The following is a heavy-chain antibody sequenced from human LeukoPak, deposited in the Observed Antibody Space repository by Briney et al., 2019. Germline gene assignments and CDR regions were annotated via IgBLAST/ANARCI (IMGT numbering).Heavy chain of an antibody. J-gene: IGHJ3*02. CDR3: ASARPTSSWTAFDI. CDR1: GFTFSSYV. CDR2: IWFDGNNK. D-gene: IGHD6-13*01. V-gene: IGHV3-33*01. Sequence: GGSLRLSCAASGFTFSSYVMHCVRQAPGKGLEWVTIIWFDGNNKYYADSVKGRFTISRDNSKNTLYLQMNSLRAEDTAVYYCASARPTSSWTAFDIWGQGTMVTVSS.